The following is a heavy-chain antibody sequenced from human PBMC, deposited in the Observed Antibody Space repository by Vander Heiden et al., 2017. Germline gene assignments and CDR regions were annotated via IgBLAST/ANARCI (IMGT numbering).Heavy chain of an antibody. CDR2: MDPKTGET. CDR3: ARVARFAGSYYNYFDT. D-gene: IGHD1-26*01. Sequence: QGQVVQSVAEVKMPGATLSVSCKSSVFSVNTYASNWGRQAAGQGLEWMGWMDPKTGETGYAQRFQGRVTMTRKISRSTAYMELSGLRSEDTAVYFCARVARFAGSYYNYFDTWGQGSLVTVSS. CDR1: VFSVNTYA. V-gene: IGHV1-8*01. J-gene: IGHJ4*02.